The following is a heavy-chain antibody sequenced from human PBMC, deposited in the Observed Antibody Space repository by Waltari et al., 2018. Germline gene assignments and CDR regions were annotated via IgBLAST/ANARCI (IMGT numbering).Heavy chain of an antibody. CDR3: ATESLTAAGNYYGMDV. Sequence: QLQLQESGPGLVKPSETLSLTCTVSGGSISSSSYYWGWIRQPPGKGLEWIGSIYYSGRTYYNPSLKSRVTISVDTSKNQFSLKLSSVTAADTAVYYCATESLTAAGNYYGMDVWGQGTTVTVSS. V-gene: IGHV4-39*07. CDR2: IYYSGRT. D-gene: IGHD6-13*01. CDR1: GGSISSSSYY. J-gene: IGHJ6*02.